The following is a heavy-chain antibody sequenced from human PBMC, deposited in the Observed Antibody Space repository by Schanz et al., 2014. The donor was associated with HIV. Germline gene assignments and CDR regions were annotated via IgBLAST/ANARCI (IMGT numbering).Heavy chain of an antibody. CDR1: GFTFNNYA. CDR3: ARGWRENSFDY. J-gene: IGHJ4*02. CDR2: ISPGGDTI. Sequence: EVQLLEFGGGSVRPGESLRLSCLASGFTFNNYAMSWVRQAPGKGLEWLAYISPGGDTIYYAESVKGRFTISRDYDKSSLYLQMSSLRDDDTAVYYCARGWRENSFDYWGQGTLVTVSS. D-gene: IGHD4-4*01. V-gene: IGHV3-48*02.